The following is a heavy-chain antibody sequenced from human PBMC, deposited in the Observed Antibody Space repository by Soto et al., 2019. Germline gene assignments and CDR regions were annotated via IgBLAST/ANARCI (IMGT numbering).Heavy chain of an antibody. CDR2: VFHSGTT. CDR3: ARDFGHLYDFWRGPEY. J-gene: IGHJ4*02. Sequence: ADTLSLTCGVSGYSINSGYYWGWIRQPPGKGLEWIGSVFHSGTTYQNPALKTRATISVDTARNQFALALDSVTAADTAAYYCARDFGHLYDFWRGPEYWGQGILVTVSS. V-gene: IGHV4-38-2*02. CDR1: GYSINSGYY. D-gene: IGHD3-3*01.